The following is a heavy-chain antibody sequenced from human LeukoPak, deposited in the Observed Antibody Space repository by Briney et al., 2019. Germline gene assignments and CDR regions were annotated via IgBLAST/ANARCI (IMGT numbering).Heavy chain of an antibody. Sequence: ASVKVSCKASGYTFTGYYMHWVRQAPGQGLEWMGWINPNSGGTNYAQKFQGWVTMTRDTSISTAYMELSRLRSDDTAVYYCARASVTTDEWFDPWGQGTLVTVSS. CDR3: ARASVTTDEWFDP. CDR2: INPNSGGT. D-gene: IGHD4-17*01. CDR1: GYTFTGYY. J-gene: IGHJ5*02. V-gene: IGHV1-2*04.